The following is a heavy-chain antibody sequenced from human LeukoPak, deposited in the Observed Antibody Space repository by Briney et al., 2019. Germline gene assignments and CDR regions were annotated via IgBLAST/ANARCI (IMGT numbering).Heavy chain of an antibody. CDR2: ISYDGSNK. J-gene: IGHJ6*02. CDR1: GFTFSSYG. CDR3: AKGEDTARWYNYYYYGMDV. Sequence: GGSLRLSCAASGFTFSSYGMHWVRQAPGKGLEWVAVISYDGSNKYYADSVKGRFTISRDNSKNTLYLQMNSLRAEDTAAYYCAKGEDTARWYNYYYYGMDVWGQGTTVTVSS. V-gene: IGHV3-30*18. D-gene: IGHD4-23*01.